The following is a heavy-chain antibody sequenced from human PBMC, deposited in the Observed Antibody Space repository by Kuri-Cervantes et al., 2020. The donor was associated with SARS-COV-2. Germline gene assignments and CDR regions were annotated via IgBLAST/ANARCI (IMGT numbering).Heavy chain of an antibody. CDR3: AREADGDNLLDAFDI. D-gene: IGHD4-23*01. Sequence: SVKVSCKASGGTFSSYAISWVRQAPGQGLEWMGGIIPIFGTANYAQKFQGRVTITADESTSTAYMELSSLRSEDTAVYYCAREADGDNLLDAFDIWGQGTMVTVSS. CDR2: IIPIFGTA. J-gene: IGHJ3*02. CDR1: GGTFSSYA. V-gene: IGHV1-69*13.